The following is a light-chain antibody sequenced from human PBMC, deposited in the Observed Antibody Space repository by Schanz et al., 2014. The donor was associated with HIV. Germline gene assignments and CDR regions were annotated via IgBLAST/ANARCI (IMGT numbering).Light chain of an antibody. Sequence: IVLTQSPGTLSLSPGERGTLSCRASQSISSSLLAWYQKKPGQAPTLLIYAASSRASGIPDRFSGSGSGADFTLTSSGLEPEDFAVYYCHHYGGSFGPGTTVDYK. V-gene: IGKV3-20*01. CDR1: QSISSSL. CDR3: HHYGGS. J-gene: IGKJ3*01. CDR2: AAS.